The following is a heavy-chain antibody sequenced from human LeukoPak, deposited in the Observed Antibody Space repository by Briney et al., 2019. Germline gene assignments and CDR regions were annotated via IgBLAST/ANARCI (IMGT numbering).Heavy chain of an antibody. V-gene: IGHV3-7*01. CDR3: ARDLLSGTGL. D-gene: IGHD1-7*01. CDR2: IKQDGREK. CDR1: GFTFRSYW. Sequence: PGGSLRLSCAASGFTFRSYWMSWVRQAPGKGREGVANIKQDGREKYYVDSAKGRFTISRTNAKNSPHRQMNTLRAQDTPVYYCARDLLSGTGLWGQGTLVTVSS. J-gene: IGHJ4*02.